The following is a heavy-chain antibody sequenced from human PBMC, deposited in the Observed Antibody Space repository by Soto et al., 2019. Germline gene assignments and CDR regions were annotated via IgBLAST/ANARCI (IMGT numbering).Heavy chain of an antibody. D-gene: IGHD6-13*01. CDR3: ARDLGSSWYPEYFQH. CDR1: GFTFSSYS. J-gene: IGHJ1*01. CDR2: ISSSSSTI. Sequence: GGSLRLSCAASGFTFSSYSMDWVRQAPGKGQEWVSYISSSSSTIYYADSVKGRFTISRDNAKNSLYLQMNSLRAEDTAVYYCARDLGSSWYPEYFQHWGQGTLVTVSS. V-gene: IGHV3-48*01.